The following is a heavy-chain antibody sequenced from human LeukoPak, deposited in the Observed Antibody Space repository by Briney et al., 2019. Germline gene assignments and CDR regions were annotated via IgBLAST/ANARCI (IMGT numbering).Heavy chain of an antibody. Sequence: SETLSLTCTVSGGSISSYYWSWIRQPPGKGLEWIGYIYYSGSTNYNPSLKSRVTISVDTSKNPFSLKLSSVTAADTAVYYCATTGYSYGYGMDVWGQGTTVTVSS. CDR3: ATTGYSYGYGMDV. J-gene: IGHJ6*02. V-gene: IGHV4-59*08. CDR1: GGSISSYY. D-gene: IGHD5-18*01. CDR2: IYYSGST.